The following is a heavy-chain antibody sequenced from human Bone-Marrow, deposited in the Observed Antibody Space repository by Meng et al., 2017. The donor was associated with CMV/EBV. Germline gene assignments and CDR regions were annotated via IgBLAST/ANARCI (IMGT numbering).Heavy chain of an antibody. J-gene: IGHJ6*01. CDR3: ASFGRADYYGSGKVGMDV. CDR2: IRGNGDIT. D-gene: IGHD3-10*01. V-gene: IGHV3-23*01. Sequence: GGSLRLSCAASGFSINDYAMTWVRQAPGKGLEWVSAIRGNGDITHYADSVRGRFTISRDNSKNTLYLQMHSLRAEDTAVYYCASFGRADYYGSGKVGMDVWGQGTTVTGSS. CDR1: GFSINDYA.